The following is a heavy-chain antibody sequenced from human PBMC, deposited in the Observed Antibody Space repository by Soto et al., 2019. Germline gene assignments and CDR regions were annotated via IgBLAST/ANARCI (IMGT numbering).Heavy chain of an antibody. Sequence: VGSLRLSCAASGFTFSSYAMHWVRQAPGKGLEWVAVISYDGSNKYYADSVKGRFTISRDNSKNTLYLQMNSLRAEDTAVYYCARDREADIVVVVAASTYDYWGQGTLVTVSS. D-gene: IGHD2-15*01. V-gene: IGHV3-30-3*01. CDR3: ARDREADIVVVVAASTYDY. J-gene: IGHJ4*02. CDR2: ISYDGSNK. CDR1: GFTFSSYA.